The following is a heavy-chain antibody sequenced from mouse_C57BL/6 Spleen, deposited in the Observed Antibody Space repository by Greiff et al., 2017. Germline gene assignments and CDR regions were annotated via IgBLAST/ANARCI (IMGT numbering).Heavy chain of an antibody. V-gene: IGHV1-18*01. CDR3: ARGNYGSSRGYFDV. Sequence: DVKLQESGPELVKPGASVKIPCKASGYTFTDYNMDWVKQSHGKSLEWIGDINPNNGGTIYNQKFKGKATLTVDKSSSTAYMELRSLTSEDTAVYYCARGNYGSSRGYFDVWGTGTTVTVSS. CDR2: INPNNGGT. CDR1: GYTFTDYN. J-gene: IGHJ1*03. D-gene: IGHD1-1*01.